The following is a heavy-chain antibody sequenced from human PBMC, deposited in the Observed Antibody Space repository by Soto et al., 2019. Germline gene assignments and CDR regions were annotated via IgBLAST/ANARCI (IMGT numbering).Heavy chain of an antibody. CDR1: GFTFSSYA. CDR3: AKCNIVVVVAGTLFDY. V-gene: IGHV3-30-3*02. D-gene: IGHD2-15*01. CDR2: ISYDGSNK. Sequence: GGSLRLSCAASGFTFSSYAMHWVRQAPGKGLEWVAVISYDGSNKYYADSVKGRFTISRDNSKNTLYLQMNSLRAEDTAVYYCAKCNIVVVVAGTLFDYWGQGALVTVSS. J-gene: IGHJ4*02.